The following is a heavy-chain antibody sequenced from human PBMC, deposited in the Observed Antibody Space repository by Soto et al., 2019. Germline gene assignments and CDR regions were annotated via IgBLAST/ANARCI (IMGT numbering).Heavy chain of an antibody. V-gene: IGHV4-39*01. CDR2: IYYSSKT. J-gene: IGHJ4*02. CDR1: GASITSTTYF. D-gene: IGHD2-15*01. Sequence: SETLSLTCTLSGASITSTTYFWAWIRPPPGRALAWVGRIYYSSKTQYNPSLKNRVTISVDMSKNPFSLQLTSVTATDTAVYYCAKNLPRTGSFDYWGQGTLVTVSS. CDR3: AKNLPRTGSFDY.